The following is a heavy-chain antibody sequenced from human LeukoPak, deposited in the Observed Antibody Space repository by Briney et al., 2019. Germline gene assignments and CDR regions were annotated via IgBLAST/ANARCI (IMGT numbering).Heavy chain of an antibody. J-gene: IGHJ4*02. Sequence: SETQSLTCTVSGGSISSSSYYWGWIRQPPGKGLEWIGSIYYSGSTNYNPSLKSRVTISVDKSKNQFSLKLSSVTAADTAVYYCARGSDSSGYYYFDYWGQGTLVTVSS. CDR2: IYYSGST. V-gene: IGHV4-39*07. D-gene: IGHD3-22*01. CDR3: ARGSDSSGYYYFDY. CDR1: GGSISSSSYY.